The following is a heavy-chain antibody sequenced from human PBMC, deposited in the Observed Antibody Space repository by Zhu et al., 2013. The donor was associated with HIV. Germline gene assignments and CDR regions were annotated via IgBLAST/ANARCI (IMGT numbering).Heavy chain of an antibody. J-gene: IGHJ5*01. CDR3: ARGLGIAAAGTSGVWFDS. Sequence: QVQLVQSGAEVRKPGASVKVSCKASGYTFTKYAMHWVRQAPGQRLEWMGWINVGNGNTKYAQKFQRRVTITRDTSANTVYMGLSSLRSEDTAVYYCARGLGIAAAGTSGVWFDSWGQGTLVTVSS. CDR1: GYTFTKYA. D-gene: IGHD6-13*01. CDR2: INVGNGNT. V-gene: IGHV1-3*01.